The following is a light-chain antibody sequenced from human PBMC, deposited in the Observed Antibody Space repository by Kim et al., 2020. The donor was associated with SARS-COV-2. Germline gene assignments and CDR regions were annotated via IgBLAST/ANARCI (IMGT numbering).Light chain of an antibody. CDR2: GND. Sequence: GPRVTTPCSGSAHNIRSYSVRWYQQVPGTAPKLLIYGNDQRPSGVPDRFSGSKSGTSASLAISGLQSEDEADYFCAAWDDSLYGRVFGGGTKVTVL. CDR1: AHNIRSYS. CDR3: AAWDDSLYGRV. V-gene: IGLV1-44*01. J-gene: IGLJ3*02.